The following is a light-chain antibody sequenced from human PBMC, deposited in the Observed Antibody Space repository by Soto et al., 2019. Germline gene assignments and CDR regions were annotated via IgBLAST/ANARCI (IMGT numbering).Light chain of an antibody. J-gene: IGLJ3*02. Sequence: QSVLTQPPSASGTPGQRVTMSCSGGSSNIGNSAVNWYQQLPGTAPKLLIYSTNQRPSGVPDRFSGSKSGTSASLAVNGLQSEDEADYSCAAWDDRLNHWLFGGGTQLTVL. CDR2: STN. CDR3: AAWDDRLNHWL. CDR1: SSNIGNSA. V-gene: IGLV1-44*01.